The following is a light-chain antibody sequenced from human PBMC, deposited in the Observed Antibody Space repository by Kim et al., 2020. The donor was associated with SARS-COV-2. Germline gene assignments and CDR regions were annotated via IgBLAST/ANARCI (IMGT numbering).Light chain of an antibody. V-gene: IGLV1-51*01. CDR1: NSNIGNNY. CDR3: GTWDNSLNGVV. J-gene: IGLJ2*01. Sequence: PGQKVISCSGSNSNIGNNYVSWYQQLPGTAPKLLIYDNNKRHSGIPDRFSGSKSGTSATLGITGLQTGDEAEYYCGTWDNSLNGVVFGGGTQLTVL. CDR2: DNN.